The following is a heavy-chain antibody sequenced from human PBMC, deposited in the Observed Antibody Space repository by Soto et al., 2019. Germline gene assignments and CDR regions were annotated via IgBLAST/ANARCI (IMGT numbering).Heavy chain of an antibody. CDR2: ISAYNGNT. CDR3: ARDHGDCSGGSCGLNTAMVSWFDP. J-gene: IGHJ5*02. Sequence: ASAQLSCKASGDTFTSYGISWVRQAPGQGLEWMGWISAYNGNTNYAQKLQGRVTMTTDTSTSTAYMELRSLRSDDTAVYYCARDHGDCSGGSCGLNTAMVSWFDPWGQGTLVTGSS. V-gene: IGHV1-18*01. D-gene: IGHD2-15*01. CDR1: GDTFTSYG.